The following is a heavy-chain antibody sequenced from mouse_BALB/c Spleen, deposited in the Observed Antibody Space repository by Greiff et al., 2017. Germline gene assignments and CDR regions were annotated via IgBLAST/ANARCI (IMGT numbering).Heavy chain of an antibody. J-gene: IGHJ4*01. D-gene: IGHD2-1*01. CDR3: VRQNYGNFYAMDY. CDR1: GFTFNTYA. V-gene: IGHV10-1*02. Sequence: VQLKESGGGLVQPKGSLKLSCAASGFTFNTYAMNWVCQAPGKGLEWVARIRSKSNNYATYYADSVKDRFTISRDDSQSMLYLQMNNLKTEDTAMYYCVRQNYGNFYAMDYWGQGTSVTVSS. CDR2: IRSKSNNYAT.